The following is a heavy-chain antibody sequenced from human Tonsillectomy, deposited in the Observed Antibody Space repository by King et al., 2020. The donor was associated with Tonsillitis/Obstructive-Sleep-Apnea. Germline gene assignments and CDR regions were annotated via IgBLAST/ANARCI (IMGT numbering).Heavy chain of an antibody. V-gene: IGHV4-61*01. Sequence: VQLHESGPGLVKPSETLSLTCTVSGGSVSSGSYYCTWIRQPPGKGLEWIGYIYYGVGTCYNPSLKSRVPISRDTAKNQFSLGFSSVTAADTAVFYCARGELRPGYCTSIACFGGAFAYWGQGALVTVSS. D-gene: IGHD2-2*01. CDR2: IYYGVGT. J-gene: IGHJ4*02. CDR1: GGSVSSGSYY. CDR3: ARGELRPGYCTSIACFGGAFAY.